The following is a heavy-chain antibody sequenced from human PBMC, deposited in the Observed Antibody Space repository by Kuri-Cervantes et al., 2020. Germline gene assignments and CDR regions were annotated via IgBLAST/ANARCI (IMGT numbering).Heavy chain of an antibody. D-gene: IGHD3-10*01. V-gene: IGHV1-18*01. J-gene: IGHJ4*02. Sequence: ASVKVSCKAFGYTFTSYGISWVRQAPGQGLEWMGWISAYNGNTNYAQKLQGRVTMTTDTSTSTAYMELRSLRSDDTAVYYCARGYYGSGSYYNAPGYWGQGTLVTVSS. CDR1: GYTFTSYG. CDR2: ISAYNGNT. CDR3: ARGYYGSGSYYNAPGY.